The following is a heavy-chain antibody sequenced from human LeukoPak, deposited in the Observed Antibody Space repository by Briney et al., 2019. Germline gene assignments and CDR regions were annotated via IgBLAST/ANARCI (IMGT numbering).Heavy chain of an antibody. V-gene: IGHV3-53*01. CDR3: ARGGYGYFYGSVINGWDFDY. CDR1: GFTVSCNY. J-gene: IGHJ4*02. CDR2: IYSGGRI. D-gene: IGHD3-10*01. Sequence: GGSLRLSCAASGFTVSCNYMSWVRPAPGEGLEWVSVIYSGGRIHDADSVKGRFTISRDNSKNTLYLQMNSLRAEDTAVYYCARGGYGYFYGSVINGWDFDYWGQGALGTVSS.